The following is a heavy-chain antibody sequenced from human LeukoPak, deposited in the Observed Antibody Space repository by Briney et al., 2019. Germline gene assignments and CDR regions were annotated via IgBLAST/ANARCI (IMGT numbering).Heavy chain of an antibody. Sequence: SETLSLTCTVSGGSISSSSYYWGWIRQPPGKGLEWIGSIYYSGSTNYNPSLKSRVTISVDTSKNQFSLKLSSVTAADTAVYYCASGYYDSSGFDYWGQGTLVTVSS. CDR1: GGSISSSSYY. D-gene: IGHD3-22*01. CDR2: IYYSGST. CDR3: ASGYYDSSGFDY. V-gene: IGHV4-39*07. J-gene: IGHJ4*02.